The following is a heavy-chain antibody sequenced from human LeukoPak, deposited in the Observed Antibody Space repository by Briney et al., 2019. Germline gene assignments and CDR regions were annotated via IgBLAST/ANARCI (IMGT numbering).Heavy chain of an antibody. Sequence: SETLSLTCTVSGGSISSYYWSWIRQPPGNGLEWIGYIYYSGSTNYNPSLKSRVTISVDTSKNQFSLKLSSVTAADTAVYYCARGKNGDYSIGRAFDIWGQGTMVTVSS. CDR2: IYYSGST. CDR3: ARGKNGDYSIGRAFDI. D-gene: IGHD4-17*01. CDR1: GGSISSYY. J-gene: IGHJ3*02. V-gene: IGHV4-59*01.